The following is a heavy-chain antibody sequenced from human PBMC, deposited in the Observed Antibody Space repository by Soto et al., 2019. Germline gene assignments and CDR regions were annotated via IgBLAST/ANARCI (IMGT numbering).Heavy chain of an antibody. CDR1: GFTFSSYD. CDR3: ARTGNYDSSGYYVANYGMDV. V-gene: IGHV3-13*01. D-gene: IGHD3-22*01. J-gene: IGHJ6*02. Sequence: GGSLRLSCAASGFTFSSYDMHWVRQATGKGLDWVSAIGTAGDTYYPGSVKGRFTISRENAKNSLYLQMNSLRAEDTAVYYCARTGNYDSSGYYVANYGMDVWGQGTMVTVSS. CDR2: IGTAGDT.